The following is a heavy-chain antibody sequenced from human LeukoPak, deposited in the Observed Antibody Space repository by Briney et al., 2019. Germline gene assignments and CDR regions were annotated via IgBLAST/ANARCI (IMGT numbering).Heavy chain of an antibody. CDR3: ARGPPVYGGSCYGY. J-gene: IGHJ4*02. CDR1: GYTFTSYG. CDR2: ISAYNGNT. D-gene: IGHD2-15*01. V-gene: IGHV1-18*01. Sequence: GASVKVSCKASGYTFTSYGISWVRQAPGQGLEWMGWISAYNGNTNYAQKLQGRVTMTTGTSTSTAYMELRSLRSDDTAVYYCARGPPVYGGSCYGYWGQGTLVTVSS.